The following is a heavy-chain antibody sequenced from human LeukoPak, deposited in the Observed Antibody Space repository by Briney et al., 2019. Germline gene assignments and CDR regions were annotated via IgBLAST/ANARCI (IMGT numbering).Heavy chain of an antibody. D-gene: IGHD5-18*01. J-gene: IGHJ6*03. CDR2: IYPGDSDT. CDR1: GYSFTSYW. Sequence: GESLKISCKGSGYSFTSYWIGWVRQMPGKGLEWMGIIYPGDSDTRYSPSFQGQVTISADKSISTAYLQWSSLKASDTAMYYCARLAVGVDTAMVYYYYYYMDVWGKGTTVTVSS. CDR3: ARLAVGVDTAMVYYYYYYMDV. V-gene: IGHV5-51*01.